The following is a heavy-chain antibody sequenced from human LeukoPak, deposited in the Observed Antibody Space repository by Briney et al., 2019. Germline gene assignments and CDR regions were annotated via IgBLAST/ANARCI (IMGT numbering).Heavy chain of an antibody. CDR3: ARAYSSSWYHYYGMDV. D-gene: IGHD6-13*01. J-gene: IGHJ6*02. CDR2: ISYDGSNK. V-gene: IGHV3-30-3*01. Sequence: GRSLRLSCAASGFTFSSYAMHWVRQAPGKGLEWVAVISYDGSNKYYADFVKGRFTISRDNSKNTLYLQMNSLRAEDTAVYYCARAYSSSWYHYYGMDVWGQGTTVTVSS. CDR1: GFTFSSYA.